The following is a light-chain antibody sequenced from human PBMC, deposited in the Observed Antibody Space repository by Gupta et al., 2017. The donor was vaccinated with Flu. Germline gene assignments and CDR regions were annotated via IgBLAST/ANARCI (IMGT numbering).Light chain of an antibody. J-gene: IGLJ1*01. CDR3: NSYTGSRNTYV. CDR1: SSDVGDYNY. V-gene: IGLV2-14*01. CDR2: EVS. Sequence: ITIYSTETSSDVGDYNYVSWYQQPPDKAPKLIISEVSNRHSGVSNRFSGSKSGTTASLTISGLQPEDEADYYCNSYTGSRNTYVFGTGTKITVL.